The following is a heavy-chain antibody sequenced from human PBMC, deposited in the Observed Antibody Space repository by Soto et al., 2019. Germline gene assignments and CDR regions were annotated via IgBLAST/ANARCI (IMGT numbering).Heavy chain of an antibody. V-gene: IGHV3-64*01. CDR2: ISSNGDST. D-gene: IGHD2-21*01. CDR1: GFSFSSYA. Sequence: HPGGSLRLSCAASGFSFSSYAMHWVRQAPGKGLEYVSAISSNGDSTFYANAVKGRFTISRDNSKNTLYLQMGSLRAEDMAVYYCARAALEVVIAAALAHWGQGALVTVSS. CDR3: ARAALEVVIAAALAH. J-gene: IGHJ4*02.